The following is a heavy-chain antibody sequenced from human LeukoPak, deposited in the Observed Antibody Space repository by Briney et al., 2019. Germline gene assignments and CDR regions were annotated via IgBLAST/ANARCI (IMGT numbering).Heavy chain of an antibody. Sequence: GRSLRLSCAASGFTFSSYVMHWVRQAPGKGLERVAVISYDGINKYYADSVKGRFTISRDKSKNMLYMRMHSLRAEDTAVYYCAKDLLNDYDSSGYFDYWGQGTLATVSS. J-gene: IGHJ4*02. V-gene: IGHV3-30*18. CDR2: ISYDGINK. CDR1: GFTFSSYV. D-gene: IGHD3-22*01. CDR3: AKDLLNDYDSSGYFDY.